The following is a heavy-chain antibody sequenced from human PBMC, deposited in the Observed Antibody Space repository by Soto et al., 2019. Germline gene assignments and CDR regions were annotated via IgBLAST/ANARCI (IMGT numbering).Heavy chain of an antibody. J-gene: IGHJ4*02. CDR1: GGSFSGHY. CDR2: IYYSGST. V-gene: IGHV4-30-4*08. D-gene: IGHD1-7*01. Sequence: PSETLSLTCAVSGGSFSGHYWSWIRQPPGKGLEWIGYIYYSGSTYYNPSLKSRVTISVDTSKNQFSLKLSSVTAADTAVYYCARAELHLHLWGQGTLVTVSS. CDR3: ARAELHLHL.